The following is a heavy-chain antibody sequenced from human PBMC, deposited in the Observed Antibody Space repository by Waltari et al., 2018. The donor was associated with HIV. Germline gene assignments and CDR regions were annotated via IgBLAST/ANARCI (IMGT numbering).Heavy chain of an antibody. CDR2: IYYSGST. V-gene: IGHV4-59*01. CDR3: ARGVCSSTSCPRKDAFDI. J-gene: IGHJ3*02. CDR1: GGPISNYY. Sequence: QVQLQESGPGLVKPSETLSVTCTVAGGPISNYYWTWIRQPPGKALEWSGYIYYSGSTTYHPSLKSRFTISVDTSKSQFSLKLNSVTAADTAIYYCARGVCSSTSCPRKDAFDIWGQGTMVTVSS. D-gene: IGHD2-2*01.